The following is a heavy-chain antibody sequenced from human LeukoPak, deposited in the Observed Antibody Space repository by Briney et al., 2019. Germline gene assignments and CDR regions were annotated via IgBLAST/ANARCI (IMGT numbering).Heavy chain of an antibody. D-gene: IGHD6-19*01. CDR3: ATTPSGWYGLGY. CDR2: IYYSGST. V-gene: IGHV4-59*01. Sequence: SETLSLTCTVSVGSISSYYWSWIRQPPGKGLEWIGYIYYSGSTNYNPSLKSRVTISVDTSKNQFSLKLSSVTAADTAVYYCATTPSGWYGLGYWGQGTLVTVSS. CDR1: VGSISSYY. J-gene: IGHJ4*02.